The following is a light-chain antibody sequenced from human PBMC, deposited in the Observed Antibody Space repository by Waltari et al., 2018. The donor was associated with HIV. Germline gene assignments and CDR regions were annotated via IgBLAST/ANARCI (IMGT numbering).Light chain of an antibody. J-gene: IGLJ3*02. CDR2: THI. Sequence: QPVLTQPPSASGTPGQRVNISCSGGSSNIGSNPVNWYRKVPGAAAKLLIYTHIRRPSGGPDRRSGSTSGTSASLAISGLLSEDEADFYCAVWDDSLRSVLFGGGTRLTVL. CDR3: AVWDDSLRSVL. V-gene: IGLV1-44*01. CDR1: SSNIGSNP.